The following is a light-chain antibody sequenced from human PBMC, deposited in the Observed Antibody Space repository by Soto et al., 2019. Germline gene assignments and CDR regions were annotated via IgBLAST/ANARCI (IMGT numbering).Light chain of an antibody. CDR1: QSISSW. CDR2: KAS. J-gene: IGKJ1*01. CDR3: QQYNSYST. V-gene: IGKV1-5*03. Sequence: DIQMTQSPSTLSASVGDRVTITCRASQSISSWLAGYQQKPGKAPKLLIYKASSLQSGVPSRFSGSGSGTEFPLTISSLQPDDFATYYCQQYNSYSTFGQGTKVEI.